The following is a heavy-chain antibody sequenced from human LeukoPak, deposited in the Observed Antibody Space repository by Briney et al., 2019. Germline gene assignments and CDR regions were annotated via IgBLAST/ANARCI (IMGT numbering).Heavy chain of an antibody. J-gene: IGHJ3*02. CDR2: IYYSGST. D-gene: IGHD3-10*01. CDR3: ARAGGVRRDASDATDLPHAFDI. V-gene: IGHV4-31*03. CDR1: GGSISSGGYY. Sequence: SETLSLTCTVSGGSISSGGYYWSWIRQHPGKGLEWIGYIYYSGSTYYNPSLKSRVTISVDTSKNQFSLKLSSVTAADTAVYYCARAGGVRRDASDATDLPHAFDIWGQGTMVTVSS.